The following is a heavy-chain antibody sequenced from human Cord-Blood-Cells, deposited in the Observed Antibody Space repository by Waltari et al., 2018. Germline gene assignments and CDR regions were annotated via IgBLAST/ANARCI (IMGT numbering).Heavy chain of an antibody. D-gene: IGHD2-15*01. Sequence: QVQLQQWGAGLLKPSETLSLTCAVYGGSFSGYSWSWIRQPPGKGLEWIGEINHSGSTNYNPSLKSRVTISVDTSKNQFSLKLSSVTAADTAVYYCARGWWSQGFDPWGQGTLVTVSS. J-gene: IGHJ5*02. CDR1: GGSFSGYS. CDR3: ARGWWSQGFDP. CDR2: INHSGST. V-gene: IGHV4-34*01.